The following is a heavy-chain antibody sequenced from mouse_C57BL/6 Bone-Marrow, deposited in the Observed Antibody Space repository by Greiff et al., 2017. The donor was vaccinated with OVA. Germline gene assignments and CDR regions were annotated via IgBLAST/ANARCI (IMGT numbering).Heavy chain of an antibody. J-gene: IGHJ4*01. CDR3: ARHVLYYYAILRDAMDY. D-gene: IGHD1-1*01. CDR2: FYPGSGSI. Sequence: QVQLQQSGAELVKPGASVKLSCKASGYTFTEYTIHWVKQRSGQGLEWIGWFYPGSGSIKYNEKFKDKATLTADKSSSTVYMELSSLTSEDSAVYFCARHVLYYYAILRDAMDYWGQGTSVTVSS. CDR1: GYTFTEYT. V-gene: IGHV1-62-2*01.